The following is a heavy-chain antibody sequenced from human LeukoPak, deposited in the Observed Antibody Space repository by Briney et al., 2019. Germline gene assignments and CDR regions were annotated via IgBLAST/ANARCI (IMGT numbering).Heavy chain of an antibody. Sequence: SVMVSCKASGTTFSKSAISWVRQAPGQGLEWRVGVIPILRTTNYAQKFQDRVSITADESTSTAYMEVNSLGSVDTAVYYCARDDGSATMGFDSWGQGTLVTVSS. CDR1: GTTFSKSA. CDR3: ARDDGSATMGFDS. V-gene: IGHV1-69*13. J-gene: IGHJ4*02. D-gene: IGHD1-26*01. CDR2: VIPILRTT.